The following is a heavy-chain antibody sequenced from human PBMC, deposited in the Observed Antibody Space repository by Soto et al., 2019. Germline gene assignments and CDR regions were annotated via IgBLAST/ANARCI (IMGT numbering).Heavy chain of an antibody. V-gene: IGHV3-74*01. CDR1: GFTLSSYW. D-gene: IGHD2-2*02. J-gene: IGHJ4*02. CDR3: ARVSHCSSSSCYSYFDN. Sequence: EVQLVESGGGLVQPGGSLRLSCAASGFTLSSYWMHWARQAPGKGLVWVSRISSDGSSTNYADSVKGRFTISRDNAKNTLHLQMDSLRVEDTAVYYCARVSHCSSSSCYSYFDNWGQGTLVTVSS. CDR2: ISSDGSST.